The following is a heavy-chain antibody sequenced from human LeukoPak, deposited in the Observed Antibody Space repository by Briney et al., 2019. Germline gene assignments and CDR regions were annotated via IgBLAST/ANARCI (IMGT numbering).Heavy chain of an antibody. V-gene: IGHV3-74*01. CDR3: ARGRPGNYFDY. Sequence: RTGGSLRLSRAASGFTFSSNWMYWVRQAPGKGLVWISYISSDGSSTNYAGSVKGRFTISRDNAKNTLYVQMNSLRADDTAVYYCARGRPGNYFDYWGQGTLVTVSS. CDR1: GFTFSSNW. J-gene: IGHJ4*02. CDR2: ISSDGSST. D-gene: IGHD1-26*01.